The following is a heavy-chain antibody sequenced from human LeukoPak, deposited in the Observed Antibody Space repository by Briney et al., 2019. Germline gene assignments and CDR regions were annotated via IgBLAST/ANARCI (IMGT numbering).Heavy chain of an antibody. CDR3: ARDEGSAYPFDY. D-gene: IGHD3-22*01. J-gene: IGHJ4*02. V-gene: IGHV4-61*05. Sequence: SETLSLTCTVSGGSISSSSYYWGWIRQPPGKGLEWIGNTYYSGNTKYNPSLKSRVTISVDTSKNQVSLKVSSVTAADTAVYYCARDEGSAYPFDYWGQGTLVTVSS. CDR1: GGSISSSSYY. CDR2: TYYSGNT.